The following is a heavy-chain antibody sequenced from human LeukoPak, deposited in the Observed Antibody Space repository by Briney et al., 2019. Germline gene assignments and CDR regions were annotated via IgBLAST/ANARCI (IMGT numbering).Heavy chain of an antibody. Sequence: GGSLRLSCAASGFTFSSYWMSWVRQAPGKGLEWVANIKQDGSEKYYVDSVKGRFTISRDNAKNSLYLQMNSLRAEDTAVYYCARGQRLSYGDYFVLSYYFDYWGQGTLVTVSS. CDR1: GFTFSSYW. J-gene: IGHJ4*02. D-gene: IGHD4-17*01. CDR2: IKQDGSEK. CDR3: ARGQRLSYGDYFVLSYYFDY. V-gene: IGHV3-7*01.